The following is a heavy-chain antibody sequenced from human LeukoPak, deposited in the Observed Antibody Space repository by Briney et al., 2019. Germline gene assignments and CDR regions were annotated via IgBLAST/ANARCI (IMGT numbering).Heavy chain of an antibody. J-gene: IGHJ6*02. CDR3: AKSGSLWFGELLPNWYYYGMDV. CDR1: GFTFSSDA. V-gene: IGHV3-23*01. D-gene: IGHD3-10*01. CDR2: ISGSGGST. Sequence: PGGSLRLSCAASGFTFSSDAMNWVRQAPGKGLEWVSAISGSGGSTYYADSVKGRFTISRDNSKNTLYLQMNSLRAEDTAVYYCAKSGSLWFGELLPNWYYYGMDVWGQGTTVTVSS.